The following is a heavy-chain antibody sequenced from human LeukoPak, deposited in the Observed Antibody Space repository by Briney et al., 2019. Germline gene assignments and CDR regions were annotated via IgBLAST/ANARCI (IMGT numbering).Heavy chain of an antibody. J-gene: IGHJ3*02. CDR3: AKDEPVYSGGYYNAFDI. CDR2: ISGSGGST. Sequence: PGGSLRLSCAASGFTFSSYAMSWVRQAPGKGLERVSAISGSGGSTYYADSVKGRFTISRDNSKNTLYLQMNSLRAEDTAVYYCAKDEPVYSGGYYNAFDIWGQGTMVTVSS. D-gene: IGHD1-26*01. CDR1: GFTFSSYA. V-gene: IGHV3-23*01.